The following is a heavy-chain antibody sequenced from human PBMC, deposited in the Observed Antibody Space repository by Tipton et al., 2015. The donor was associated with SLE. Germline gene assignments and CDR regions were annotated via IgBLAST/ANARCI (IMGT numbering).Heavy chain of an antibody. CDR1: GFTFSSYS. D-gene: IGHD3-22*01. CDR2: ISSSSSYI. J-gene: IGHJ3*02. CDR3: ARGEIGTMIVVLHGAFDI. Sequence: GSLRLSCAASGFTFSSYSMNWVRQAPGKGLEWVSSISSSSSYIYYADSVKGRFTISRDNAKNSLYLQMNSLRAEDTAVYYCARGEIGTMIVVLHGAFDIWGQGTMVTVSS. V-gene: IGHV3-21*01.